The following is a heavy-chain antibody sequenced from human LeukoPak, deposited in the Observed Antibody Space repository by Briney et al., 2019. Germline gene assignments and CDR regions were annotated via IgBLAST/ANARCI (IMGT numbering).Heavy chain of an antibody. D-gene: IGHD3-3*01. J-gene: IGHJ5*02. CDR3: ARALTYYDFWSGYLSWFDP. CDR2: IYHSGST. V-gene: IGHV4-4*02. CDR1: GGSISSSNW. Sequence: SETLSLTCAVSGGSISSSNWWSWVRQPPGKGLEWIGEIYHSGSTNYNPSLKSRVTISVDTSKNQFSLKLSSVTAADTAVYYCARALTYYDFWSGYLSWFDPWGQGTLVTVSS.